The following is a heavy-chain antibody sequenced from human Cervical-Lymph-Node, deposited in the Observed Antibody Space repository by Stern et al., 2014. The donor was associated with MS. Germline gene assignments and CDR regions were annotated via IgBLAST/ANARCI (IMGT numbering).Heavy chain of an antibody. D-gene: IGHD1-1*01. CDR2: ITNVGST. CDR3: ARDTSSPERSDW. J-gene: IGHJ4*02. V-gene: IGHV3-53*01. Sequence: EVQLVESGGGVIQPGGSLRLSCTASGFTASRDYMTWVRQAPGQGLEWVSLITNVGSTFYTDSVKGRFTISRDDSKNTVYLHMTSLRAEDTAMYYCARDTSSPERSDWWGQGTLVTVSS. CDR1: GFTASRDY.